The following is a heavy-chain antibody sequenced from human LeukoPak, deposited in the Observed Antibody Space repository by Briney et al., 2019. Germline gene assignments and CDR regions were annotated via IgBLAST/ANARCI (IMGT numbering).Heavy chain of an antibody. CDR2: INPSGGST. D-gene: IGHD3-3*01. V-gene: IGHV1-46*01. Sequence: ASVKVSCKASGYTFTSYYMHWVRQAPGQGLEWMGIINPSGGSTSYAQKFQGRVTMTRDTSTSTVYMELSSLRSEDTAVYYCARGGDFWSGHAHFHDYWGQGTLVTVSS. CDR1: GYTFTSYY. CDR3: ARGGDFWSGHAHFHDY. J-gene: IGHJ4*02.